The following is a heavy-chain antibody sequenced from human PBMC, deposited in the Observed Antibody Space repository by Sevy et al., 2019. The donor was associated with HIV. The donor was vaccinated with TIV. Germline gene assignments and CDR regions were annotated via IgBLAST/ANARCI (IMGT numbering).Heavy chain of an antibody. CDR2: ILYDGSNK. CDR3: ARGKAALPGYYYGMDV. CDR1: GFTFSSYG. V-gene: IGHV3-30*03. J-gene: IGHJ6*02. D-gene: IGHD6-6*01. Sequence: GGSLRLSCAVSGFTFSSYGIHWVRQAPGKGLEWVTVILYDGSNKYYADSVKGLFTISRDNSKNTLYLQMNSLRAEDTAVYYCARGKAALPGYYYGMDVWGQGTTVTVSS.